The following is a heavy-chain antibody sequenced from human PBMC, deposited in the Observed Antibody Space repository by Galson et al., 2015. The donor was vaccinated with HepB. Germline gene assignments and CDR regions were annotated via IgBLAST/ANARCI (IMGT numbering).Heavy chain of an antibody. CDR3: AKALEGDCTNGVCYGFDY. Sequence: SLRLSCAASGFTFSSYAMSRVRQAPGKGLEWVSAISGSGGSTYYADSVKGRFTISRDNSKNTLYLQMNSLRAEDTAVYYCAKALEGDCTNGVCYGFDYWGQGTLVTVSS. CDR1: GFTFSSYA. J-gene: IGHJ4*02. V-gene: IGHV3-23*01. CDR2: ISGSGGST. D-gene: IGHD2-8*01.